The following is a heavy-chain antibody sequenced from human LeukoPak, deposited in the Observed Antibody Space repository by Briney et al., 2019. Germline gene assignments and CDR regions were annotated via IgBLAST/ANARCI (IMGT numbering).Heavy chain of an antibody. D-gene: IGHD3-10*01. V-gene: IGHV4-39*01. CDR1: GGSISSSSYY. J-gene: IGHJ6*03. CDR2: IYFSGST. Sequence: SETLSLTCTVSGGSISSSSYYWGWIRHPPGKGLEWIGSIYFSGSTYYNPSLKSRVTISVDTSKNQFSLKLSSVTAADTAVYYCARGRITMVRGRYYYYYMDVWGKGTTVTVSS. CDR3: ARGRITMVRGRYYYYYMDV.